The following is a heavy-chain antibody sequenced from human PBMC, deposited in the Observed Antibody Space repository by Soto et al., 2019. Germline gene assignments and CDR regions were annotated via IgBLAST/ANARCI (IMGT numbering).Heavy chain of an antibody. CDR3: ARDLAAAGPFDC. CDR1: GYTFTNYA. Sequence: QVQLVQSGAEVKKPGASVKVSCKASGYTFTNYAFSWVRQAPGQGLEWMGWISAYNGNTNYPQKLQGRVTMTTDTSTSTAYREMRSLRSDDKAVYYCARDLAAAGPFDCWGQGTLVTVSS. V-gene: IGHV1-18*01. J-gene: IGHJ4*02. D-gene: IGHD6-13*01. CDR2: ISAYNGNT.